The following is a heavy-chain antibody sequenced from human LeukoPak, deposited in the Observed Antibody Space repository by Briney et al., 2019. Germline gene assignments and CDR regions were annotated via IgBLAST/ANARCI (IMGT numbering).Heavy chain of an antibody. CDR3: ARALTAEGSYYYGSGRGFDP. CDR2: INPNSSGT. CDR1: GYTFTVYY. V-gene: IGHV1-2*02. J-gene: IGHJ5*02. D-gene: IGHD3-10*01. Sequence: ASVTVSFKSSGYTFTVYYMHWVRQAPAQGLEWMGFINPNSSGTNYSQKLQGRVTMTRDTSISPAYMELRRLRSDDTAVYYCARALTAEGSYYYGSGRGFDPWGEGTLVTVSS.